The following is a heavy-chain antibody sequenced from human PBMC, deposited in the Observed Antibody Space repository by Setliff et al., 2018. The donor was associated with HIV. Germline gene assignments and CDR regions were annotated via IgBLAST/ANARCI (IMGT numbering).Heavy chain of an antibody. Sequence: SETLSLTCIVSGYSISNGFYWGWVRQPPGKGLEWIGSIYYSGSTYYNPSLKGRVTISVDTSKNQFSLKLSSVTAADAAVYYCASRVYYYDSSGYLREEGFDPWGQGTLVTVSS. D-gene: IGHD3-22*01. V-gene: IGHV4-38-2*02. CDR3: ASRVYYYDSSGYLREEGFDP. J-gene: IGHJ5*02. CDR2: IYYSGST. CDR1: GYSISNGFY.